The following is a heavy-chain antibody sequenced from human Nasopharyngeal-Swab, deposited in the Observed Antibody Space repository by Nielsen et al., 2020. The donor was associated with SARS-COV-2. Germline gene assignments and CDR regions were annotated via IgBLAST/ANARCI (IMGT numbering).Heavy chain of an antibody. CDR3: ASIAAAGT. CDR1: GGSFSGYY. J-gene: IGHJ4*02. D-gene: IGHD6-13*01. CDR2: INHSGST. V-gene: IGHV4-34*01. Sequence: SQTLSLTGAVYGGSFSGYYWSWIRQPPGKGLEWIGEINHSGSTNYNPSLKSRVTISVDTSKNQFSLKLSSVTAADTAVYYCASIAAAGTWGQGTLVTVSS.